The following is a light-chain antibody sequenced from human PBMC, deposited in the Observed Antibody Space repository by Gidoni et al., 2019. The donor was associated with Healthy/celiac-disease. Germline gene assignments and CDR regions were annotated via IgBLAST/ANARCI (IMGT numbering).Light chain of an antibody. V-gene: IGLV2-14*03. CDR2: DVS. J-gene: IGLJ3*02. CDR3: SSYTSSSTLVV. Sequence: QSALPQPASVSGSPGQSITISCTGTSSDVGGYNYFSWYQQHPGKAPTLMIYDVSHRPSGVSNRFSGSKSGNTASLTISGLQAEDEADYYCSSYTSSSTLVVFGGGTKLTVL. CDR1: SSDVGGYNY.